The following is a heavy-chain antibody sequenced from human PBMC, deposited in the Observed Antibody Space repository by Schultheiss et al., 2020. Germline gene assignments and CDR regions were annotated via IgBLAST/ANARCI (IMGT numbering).Heavy chain of an antibody. CDR3: ARSEVATIEPDY. J-gene: IGHJ4*02. D-gene: IGHD5-12*01. Sequence: GGSLRLSCAASGFTFDDYAMHWVRQAPGKGLEWVSSISSSSSYIYYADSVKGRFTISRDNAKNSLYLQMNSLRAEDTAVYYCARSEVATIEPDYWGQGTLVTVSS. CDR2: ISSSSSYI. CDR1: GFTFDDYA. V-gene: IGHV3-21*01.